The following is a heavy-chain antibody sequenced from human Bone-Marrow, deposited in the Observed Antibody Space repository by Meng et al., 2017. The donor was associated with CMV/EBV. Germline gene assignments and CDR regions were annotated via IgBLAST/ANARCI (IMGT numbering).Heavy chain of an antibody. V-gene: IGHV4-34*01. CDR3: ARVIVLIPAAIPSDNWFDP. J-gene: IGHJ5*02. D-gene: IGHD2-2*01. CDR1: GGSFSGYY. CDR2: INHSGTT. Sequence: GSLRLSCAVYGGSFSGYYWSWIRQPPGKGLEWIGEINHSGTTYYNPSLKSRVTSRVTISLDTSNNQFSLRLTSVTAADTAVYYCARVIVLIPAAIPSDNWFDPWGQGTLVTVSS.